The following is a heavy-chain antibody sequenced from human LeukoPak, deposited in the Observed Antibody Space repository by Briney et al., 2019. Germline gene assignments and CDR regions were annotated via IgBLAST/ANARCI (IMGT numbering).Heavy chain of an antibody. CDR2: INWNGGST. CDR3: ARASGPCSGGSCYTTTSFDY. J-gene: IGHJ4*02. CDR1: GFPFDDYG. V-gene: IGHV3-20*04. D-gene: IGHD2-15*01. Sequence: GGSLRLSCAASGFPFDDYGMSWVRQAPGKGLEWVSGINWNGGSTGYADSVKGRFTISRDSAKNSLYLQMNSLRAEDTALYYRARASGPCSGGSCYTTTSFDYWGQGTLVTVSS.